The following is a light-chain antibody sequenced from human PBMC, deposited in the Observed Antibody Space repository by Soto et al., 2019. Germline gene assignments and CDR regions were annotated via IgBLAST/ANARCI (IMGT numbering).Light chain of an antibody. CDR2: GAT. Sequence: DIQMTQSPSSLSASIGYRFTITCRASQSISSYLSWYQQKPGKAPILLXYGATNLQSGVPSRFSGSGSRTDFTLTITSLQHEDFATYFCQQSFSTPSWTFGQGTKVDIK. V-gene: IGKV1-39*01. CDR1: QSISSY. J-gene: IGKJ1*01. CDR3: QQSFSTPSWT.